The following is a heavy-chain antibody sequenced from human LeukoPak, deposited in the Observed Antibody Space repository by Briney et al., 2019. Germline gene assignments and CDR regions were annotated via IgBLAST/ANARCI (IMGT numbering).Heavy chain of an antibody. V-gene: IGHV3-48*04. D-gene: IGHD2-2*01. CDR1: EFALSAYT. Sequence: PGGSLRLSCAASEFALSAYTIHWVRQAPGKGLEWVSYISSGTTTIYYADSVKGRFTISRDNAKNSLYLQMNSLRAEDTAVYYCARRYCSSTSCTLDYWGQGTLVTVSS. J-gene: IGHJ4*02. CDR2: ISSGTTTI. CDR3: ARRYCSSTSCTLDY.